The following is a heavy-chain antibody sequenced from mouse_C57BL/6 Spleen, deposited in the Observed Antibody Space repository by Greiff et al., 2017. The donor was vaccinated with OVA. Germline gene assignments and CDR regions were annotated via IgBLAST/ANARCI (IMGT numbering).Heavy chain of an antibody. J-gene: IGHJ2*01. V-gene: IGHV3-6*01. Sequence: VQLQQSGPGLVKPSQSLSLTCSVTGYSITSGYYWNWIRKLPGNQLEWMGYISYDGSNNYNPTLKNRITLTRDTSKNQFFLKLNPVTTEDTATYYGARDRWLIDYWGQGTTLTVSS. D-gene: IGHD1-1*02. CDR2: ISYDGSN. CDR1: GYSITSGYY. CDR3: ARDRWLIDY.